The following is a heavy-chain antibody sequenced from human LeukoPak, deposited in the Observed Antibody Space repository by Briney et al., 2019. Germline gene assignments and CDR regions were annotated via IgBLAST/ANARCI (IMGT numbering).Heavy chain of an antibody. Sequence: ASVTVSYKASGYTFTVYYMHWVRQAPGQGLEWMGWINPNSGGTNYAQKFQGRVTMTRDTSISTAYMELSRLRSDDTAVYCCAREGSAKTTVTTPFDYWGQGTLVTVSS. CDR3: AREGSAKTTVTTPFDY. J-gene: IGHJ4*02. CDR1: GYTFTVYY. D-gene: IGHD4-11*01. CDR2: INPNSGGT. V-gene: IGHV1-2*02.